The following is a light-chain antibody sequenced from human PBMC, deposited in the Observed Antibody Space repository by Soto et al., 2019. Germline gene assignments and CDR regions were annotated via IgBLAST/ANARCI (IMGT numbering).Light chain of an antibody. CDR3: QQYTNWPYT. J-gene: IGKJ2*01. Sequence: EIVMMQSPATLSVSPRERATLSCRASQALGNNLAWYQQQPGQAPRLLIYGASTRATGVPVRFNGSGSETEFTLSISSLQSDDLAVYYCQQYTNWPYTFGQGTKLEIK. CDR2: GAS. CDR1: QALGNN. V-gene: IGKV3-15*01.